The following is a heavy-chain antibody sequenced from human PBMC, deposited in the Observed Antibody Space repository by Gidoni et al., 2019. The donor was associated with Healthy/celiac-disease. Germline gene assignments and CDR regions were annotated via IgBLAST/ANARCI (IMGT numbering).Heavy chain of an antibody. CDR2: ISYDGSNK. J-gene: IGHJ4*02. CDR3: AKGWIQLWFSDY. V-gene: IGHV3-30*18. CDR1: GFTFSGYG. D-gene: IGHD5-18*01. Sequence: QVQLVESGGGVVQPGRSLRLSCAASGFTFSGYGMHWVRQAPGKGLEWVAVISYDGSNKYYADSVKGRFTISRDNSKNTLYLQMNSLRAEDTAVYYCAKGWIQLWFSDYWGQGTLVTVSS.